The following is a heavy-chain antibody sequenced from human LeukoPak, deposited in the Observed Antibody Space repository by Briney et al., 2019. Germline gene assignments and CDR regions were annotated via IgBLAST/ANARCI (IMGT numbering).Heavy chain of an antibody. CDR3: ARDRGGWFDP. CDR1: GFTLSSYS. V-gene: IGHV3-21*01. D-gene: IGHD3-16*01. CDR2: ISSSSSYI. Sequence: GGSLRLSCAASGFTLSSYSMNWVRQAQGKGLEWVSFISSSSSYIYYADSVKGRFSISRDNAKNSLYLQMNSLRAEDTAVYCCARDRGGWFDPWGQGTLVTVSS. J-gene: IGHJ5*02.